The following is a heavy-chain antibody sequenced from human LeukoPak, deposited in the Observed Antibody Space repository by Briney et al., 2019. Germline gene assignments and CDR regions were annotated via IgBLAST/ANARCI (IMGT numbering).Heavy chain of an antibody. Sequence: GGSLRLSCAASGFTFSSYSMNWVRQAPGKGLEWVSYISSSSSTIYYADSVKGRFTISRDNSKNTLYLQMNSLRAEDTAVYYCEVWGSTFDYWGQGTLVTVSS. CDR3: EVWGSTFDY. CDR2: ISSSSSTI. CDR1: GFTFSSYS. V-gene: IGHV3-48*01. J-gene: IGHJ4*02. D-gene: IGHD2-2*01.